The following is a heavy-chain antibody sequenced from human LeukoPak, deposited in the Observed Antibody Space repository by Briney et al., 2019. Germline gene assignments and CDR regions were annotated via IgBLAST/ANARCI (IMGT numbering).Heavy chain of an antibody. CDR3: ARERRWRALFDI. CDR1: GFTFSDYY. J-gene: IGHJ3*02. Sequence: GGCLRLSGAASGFTFSDYYMSWIRQAPGKGLEGGSYISSSGSTIYYAESVNGRFTISRDNAKNSLYLQMNSLRAEDTAVYYCARERRWRALFDIWGQGTMVTVSS. D-gene: IGHD3-16*02. V-gene: IGHV3-11*01. CDR2: ISSSGSTI.